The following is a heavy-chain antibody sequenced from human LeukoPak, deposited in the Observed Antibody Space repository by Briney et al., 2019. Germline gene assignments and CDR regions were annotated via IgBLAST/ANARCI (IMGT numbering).Heavy chain of an antibody. CDR1: GFTFSRYW. CDR2: IKQDGSEN. Sequence: GGSLRLSCAASGFTFSRYWMCWVRQAPGKGLEWVANIKQDGSENHYVDSGEGRFTISRDNAKNSVFLQMNSLRAEDTAVYYCAGAVSFGTEPYGFDVWGQGTMVTVSS. J-gene: IGHJ3*01. D-gene: IGHD3-16*01. V-gene: IGHV3-7*01. CDR3: AGAVSFGTEPYGFDV.